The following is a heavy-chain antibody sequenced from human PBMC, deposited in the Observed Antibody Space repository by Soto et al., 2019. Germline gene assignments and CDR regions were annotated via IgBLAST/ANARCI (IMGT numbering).Heavy chain of an antibody. CDR1: GYSFTNYC. CDR2: INPRTGST. D-gene: IGHD2-15*01. CDR3: ARDGGLLTASWHYDL. Sequence: QVQLVQSGADVKKPGTSVKVSCKEAGYSFTNYCMYWVRQAPGQGLEWMGMINPRTGSTRYAQKFQDRVTLTRDTSTTTVYMELSTLISDDTAVYYCARDGGLLTASWHYDLWGPGTLVTVSS. J-gene: IGHJ2*01. V-gene: IGHV1-46*01.